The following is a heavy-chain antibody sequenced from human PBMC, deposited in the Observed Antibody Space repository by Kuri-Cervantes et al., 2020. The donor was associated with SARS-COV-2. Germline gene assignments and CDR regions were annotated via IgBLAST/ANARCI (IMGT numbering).Heavy chain of an antibody. CDR3: AREADSSNWTIYYFDY. CDR2: IYSGGTT. Sequence: GGSLRLSCEASGSTVSRKYINWVRQAPGKGLEWVSVIYSGGTTYYADSVKGRFSISRDNSKNTLYLQMNNLRAEDTAVYYCAREADSSNWTIYYFDYWGQGTLVTVSS. D-gene: IGHD6-13*01. J-gene: IGHJ4*02. CDR1: GSTVSRKY. V-gene: IGHV3-53*01.